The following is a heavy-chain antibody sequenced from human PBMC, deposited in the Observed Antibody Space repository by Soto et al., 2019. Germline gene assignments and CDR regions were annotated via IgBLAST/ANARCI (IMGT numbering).Heavy chain of an antibody. CDR3: ARLGGYYQSLDT. V-gene: IGHV4-59*08. J-gene: IGHJ5*02. CDR1: GGSIDTYY. D-gene: IGHD3-22*01. Sequence: SETLSLTGTVSGGSIDTYYWSGIGQPLGKGLQWTGYIYYSGSTTYRPSLKSRVTISVDRSKNQFSLKLTSMTAADTAVYYCARLGGYYQSLDTWGQGALVTVS. CDR2: IYYSGST.